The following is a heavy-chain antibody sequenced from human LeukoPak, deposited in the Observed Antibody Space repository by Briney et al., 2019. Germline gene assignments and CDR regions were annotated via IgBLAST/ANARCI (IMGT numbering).Heavy chain of an antibody. V-gene: IGHV4-39*07. CDR2: IYSSGST. Sequence: KTSETLSLTCNVSGVSISSSSYYWGWIRQPPGKGLEWIGSIYSSGSTYYNPSLKSRVTISVDTSKNQFSLKLNSVTAADTAVYYCASPAGGGWYNWFDPWGQGTLVTVSS. J-gene: IGHJ5*02. CDR1: GVSISSSSYY. D-gene: IGHD2-8*02. CDR3: ASPAGGGWYNWFDP.